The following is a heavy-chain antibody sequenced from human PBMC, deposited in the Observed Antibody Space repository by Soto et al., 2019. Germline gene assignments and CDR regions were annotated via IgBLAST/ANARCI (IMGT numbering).Heavy chain of an antibody. Sequence: EVQLVESGGDLVQPGGSLSLSCAASGFTFSGHWMHWVRQVPGKGLEWVSRINTDGGSSAYADSVKGPFAISRDNAKNALYRQMNGLRAEDTAVYYCAREAGYCSRTSCYRRAFDTWGQGTTVTVSS. CDR3: AREAGYCSRTSCYRRAFDT. D-gene: IGHD2-2*01. CDR1: GFTFSGHW. V-gene: IGHV3-74*03. CDR2: INTDGGSS. J-gene: IGHJ3*02.